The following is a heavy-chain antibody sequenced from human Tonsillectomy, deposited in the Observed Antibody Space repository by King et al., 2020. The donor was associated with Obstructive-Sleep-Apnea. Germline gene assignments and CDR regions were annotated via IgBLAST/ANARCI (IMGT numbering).Heavy chain of an antibody. V-gene: IGHV1-69*10. Sequence: VQLVESGAEVKKPGSSVKVSCKASGGTFSSYAISWVRQAPGQGLEWMGGIIPILAIANYAQTFQGRVTITADKSTSTAYMELSSLRSEDTAVYYCAMIAAAGGSSDLDYWGQGTLLTVSS. CDR1: GGTFSSYA. J-gene: IGHJ4*02. D-gene: IGHD6-13*01. CDR3: AMIAAAGGSSDLDY. CDR2: IIPILAIA.